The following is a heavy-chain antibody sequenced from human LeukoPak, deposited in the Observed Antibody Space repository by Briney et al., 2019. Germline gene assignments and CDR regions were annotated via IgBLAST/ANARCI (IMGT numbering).Heavy chain of an antibody. CDR2: IYYSGST. J-gene: IGHJ4*02. D-gene: IGHD1-26*01. V-gene: IGHV4-61*01. CDR1: GGSVSSGSYY. CDR3: ASTYSGSSWFDY. Sequence: SETLSLTCTVSGGSVSSGSYYWSWIRQPPGEGLEWIGYIYYSGSTNYNPSLKSRVTISVDTSKNQFSLKLSSVTATDTAVYYCASTYSGSSWFDYWGQGTLVTVSS.